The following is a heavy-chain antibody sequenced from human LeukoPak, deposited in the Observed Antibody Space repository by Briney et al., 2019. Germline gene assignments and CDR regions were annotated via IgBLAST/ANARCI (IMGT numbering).Heavy chain of an antibody. CDR2: INPSGGST. D-gene: IGHD6-19*01. CDR3: ARDLKRGYSSGRYSWGTGSSNDY. V-gene: IGHV1-46*01. CDR1: GYIFSSYY. Sequence: GASVKVSCKASGYIFSSYYMYWVRQAPGQGLEWMGIINPSGGSTSYAQKFQGRVTMTRDMSTSTVYMELSSLRSEDTAVYYCARDLKRGYSSGRYSWGTGSSNDYWGQGTLVTVSS. J-gene: IGHJ4*02.